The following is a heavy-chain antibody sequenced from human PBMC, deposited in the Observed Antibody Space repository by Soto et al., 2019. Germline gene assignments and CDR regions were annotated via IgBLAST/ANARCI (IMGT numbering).Heavy chain of an antibody. Sequence: SEPLSLTCTVSGGSITSSYWSWIRRPPGKGLEWIAYIYDTGISGYTPSTSYNPSLKSRVTMSVDTSKSQFSLKLTSVTAADTAVYYCASDCSGGCCYPYYYYGMDVWGQGTTGTVS. CDR3: ASDCSGGCCYPYYYYGMDV. D-gene: IGHD2-15*01. J-gene: IGHJ6*02. CDR1: GGSITSSY. CDR2: IYDTGISGYTPST. V-gene: IGHV4-59*01.